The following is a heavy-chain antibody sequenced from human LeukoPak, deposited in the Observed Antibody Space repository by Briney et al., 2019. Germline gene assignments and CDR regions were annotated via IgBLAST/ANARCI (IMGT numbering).Heavy chain of an antibody. CDR3: ARSRRGSFLVDY. CDR2: IIPIFGTA. CDR1: GYTFTSYY. D-gene: IGHD3-10*01. V-gene: IGHV1-69*05. Sequence: ASVKVSCKASGYTFTSYYMHWVRQAPGQGLEWMGGIIPIFGTANYAQKFQGRVTITTDESTSTAYMELSSLRSEDTAVYYCARSRRGSFLVDYWGQGTLVTVSS. J-gene: IGHJ4*02.